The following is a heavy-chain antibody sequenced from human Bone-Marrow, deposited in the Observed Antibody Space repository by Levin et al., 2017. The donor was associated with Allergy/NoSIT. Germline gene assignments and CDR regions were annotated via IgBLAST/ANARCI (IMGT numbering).Heavy chain of an antibody. Sequence: ASVKVSCKASGYIFMNYGVTWVRQAPGQGLEWMGWISVDNGLTNYAQNLQGRVTMTRDTSTSTVYLELRGLRSDDLAVYYCARGVGSGMFIWGQGTLVTVST. CDR2: ISVDNGLT. CDR3: ARGVGSGMFI. J-gene: IGHJ4*02. V-gene: IGHV1-18*03. D-gene: IGHD6-19*01. CDR1: GYIFMNYG.